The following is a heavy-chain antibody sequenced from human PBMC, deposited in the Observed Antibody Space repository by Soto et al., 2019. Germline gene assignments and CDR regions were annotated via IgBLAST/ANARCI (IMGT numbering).Heavy chain of an antibody. CDR1: GFTFSSYE. Sequence: GGSLRLSCAASGFTFSSYEMNWVRQAPGQGLEWVSYISDSGGTVYYADSVKGRFTVSRDNAQNSVYLQMNSLRTEDTAVYYCARDLLHYDFWSGYSAYFYYGMDVWGPGTQVTVSS. J-gene: IGHJ6*02. CDR3: ARDLLHYDFWSGYSAYFYYGMDV. V-gene: IGHV3-48*03. CDR2: ISDSGGTV. D-gene: IGHD3-3*01.